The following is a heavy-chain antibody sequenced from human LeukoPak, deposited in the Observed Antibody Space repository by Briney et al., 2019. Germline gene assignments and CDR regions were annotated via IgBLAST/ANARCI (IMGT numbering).Heavy chain of an antibody. D-gene: IGHD6-6*01. CDR2: VFYNGST. CDR1: GGSISNYF. CDR3: ARMIGQLQRWYFDY. V-gene: IGHV4-59*08. J-gene: IGHJ4*02. Sequence: SETLSLTCTVAGGSISNYFWSWIRQPPGKGLEWVGHVFYNGSTNYNPSLKSRVTISVDTSKNQFSLNLTSVTAADTAVYYCARMIGQLQRWYFDYWGQGTLVTVSS.